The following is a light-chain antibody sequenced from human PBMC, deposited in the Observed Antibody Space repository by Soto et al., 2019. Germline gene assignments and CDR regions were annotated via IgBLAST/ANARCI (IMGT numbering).Light chain of an antibody. CDR3: QHYFSYPYA. V-gene: IGKV1-5*03. Sequence: DIQVTQSPATLSASVGDTVSITCRASQSVLTCLAWYQQKPGKAPNLLIYKASRLRDGVPSRFSGGGYGADFTLTISSLQPDDFASYFCQHYFSYPYAFGQGTKLEI. CDR2: KAS. J-gene: IGKJ2*01. CDR1: QSVLTC.